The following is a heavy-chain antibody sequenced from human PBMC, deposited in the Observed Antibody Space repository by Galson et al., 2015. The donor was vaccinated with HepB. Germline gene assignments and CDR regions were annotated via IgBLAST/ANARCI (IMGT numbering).Heavy chain of an antibody. D-gene: IGHD6-13*01. CDR3: AREVASIAAGGRYYGVDV. J-gene: IGHJ6*02. V-gene: IGHV7-4-1*02. CDR1: GYTFTSYA. Sequence: SVKVSCKASGYTFTSYAMNWVRQAPGQGLEWMGWINTNSGNPTYAQGFTGRFVLSLDTSVSTAYLQISSLKAEDTAVYYCAREVASIAAGGRYYGVDVWGQGTTVTVSS. CDR2: INTNSGNP.